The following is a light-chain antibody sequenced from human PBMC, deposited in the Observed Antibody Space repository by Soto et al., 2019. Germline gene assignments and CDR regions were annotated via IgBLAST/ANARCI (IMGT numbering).Light chain of an antibody. V-gene: IGKV3-15*01. CDR2: GAS. CDR1: QSVSSN. J-gene: IGKJ1*01. CDR3: QQCYNWPQWT. Sequence: EVGMTQSPANMSVSPGERATLSCSPSQSVSSNLAWYQQKPGQTPRLLMYGASTRATGIPARFSGSGSGTEFTLTISSLEPEDFAVYYCQQCYNWPQWTFGQGTKVDIK.